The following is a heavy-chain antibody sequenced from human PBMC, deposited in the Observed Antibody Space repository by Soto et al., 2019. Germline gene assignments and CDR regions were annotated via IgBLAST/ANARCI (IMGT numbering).Heavy chain of an antibody. V-gene: IGHV3-9*01. CDR1: GFTFDDYA. D-gene: IGHD5-12*01. CDR2: ISWNSGSI. CDR3: AKDMGYDLSPLGYFDY. Sequence: PGGCLRLSCAACGFTFDDYAMHWVRQAPGKGLEWVSGISWNSGSIGYADSVKGRFTISRDNAKNSLYLQMNSLRSEDTALYYCAKDMGYDLSPLGYFDYWGQGTLVTVSS. J-gene: IGHJ4*02.